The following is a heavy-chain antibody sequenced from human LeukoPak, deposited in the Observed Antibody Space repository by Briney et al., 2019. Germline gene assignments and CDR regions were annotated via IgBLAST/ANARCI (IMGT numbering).Heavy chain of an antibody. CDR1: GFTFSSYG. V-gene: IGHV3-21*01. D-gene: IGHD3-22*01. CDR3: ARDPGDYSDDRGYFEAPFDY. Sequence: PGTSLRLSCAASGFTFSSYGMSWVRQAPGRGLEWVSSISRDSSLTFYADSVKGRFTISRDNAKNSLYLQMNSLRAEDTAVFYCARDPGDYSDDRGYFEAPFDYWGQGTLVTVSS. J-gene: IGHJ4*02. CDR2: ISRDSSLT.